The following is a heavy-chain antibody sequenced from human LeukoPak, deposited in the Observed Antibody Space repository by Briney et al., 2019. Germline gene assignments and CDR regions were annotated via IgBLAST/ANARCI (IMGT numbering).Heavy chain of an antibody. CDR3: ARYGGDYYDSSGYTANDAFDI. Sequence: ASVTVSCKASGGTFSSYAISWVRQAPGQGLEWMGGIIPIFGTANYAQKFQGRVTITTDESTSTAYMELSSLRSEDTAVYYCARYGGDYYDSSGYTANDAFDIWGQGTMVTVSS. CDR2: IIPIFGTA. D-gene: IGHD3-22*01. CDR1: GGTFSSYA. V-gene: IGHV1-69*05. J-gene: IGHJ3*02.